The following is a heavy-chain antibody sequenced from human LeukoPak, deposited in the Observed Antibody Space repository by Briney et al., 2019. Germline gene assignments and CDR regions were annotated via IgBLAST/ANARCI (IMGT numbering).Heavy chain of an antibody. CDR1: GYTFTGYH. CDR3: ARVVPYCGGDCYPNWFDP. CDR2: INPNSGGT. J-gene: IGHJ5*02. D-gene: IGHD2-21*02. V-gene: IGHV1-2*02. Sequence: ASVKVSCKASGYTFTGYHMHRVRQAPGQGLEWMGWINPNSGGTNYAQKFQGRVTMTRDTSISTAYMELGRLRSDDTAVYYCARVVPYCGGDCYPNWFDPWGQGTLVTVSS.